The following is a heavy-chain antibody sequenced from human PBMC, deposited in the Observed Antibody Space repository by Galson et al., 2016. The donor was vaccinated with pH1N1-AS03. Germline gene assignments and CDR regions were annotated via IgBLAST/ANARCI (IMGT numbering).Heavy chain of an antibody. Sequence: SLRLSCAASGFPFSGYEMNWVRQAPGKGLEWISYISYSGDTESYADSVKGRFSISRDNAKNSLHLQMGALRPEDTAVYYCVRPSSGSFRYWGPGTLVTVSS. D-gene: IGHD1-26*01. V-gene: IGHV3-48*03. J-gene: IGHJ4*02. CDR2: ISYSGDTE. CDR3: VRPSSGSFRY. CDR1: GFPFSGYE.